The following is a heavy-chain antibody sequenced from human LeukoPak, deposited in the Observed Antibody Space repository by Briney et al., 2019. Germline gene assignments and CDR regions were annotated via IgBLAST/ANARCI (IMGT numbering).Heavy chain of an antibody. J-gene: IGHJ4*02. Sequence: GASVKVSCKASGGTFSSYAISWVRQAPGQGLEWMGRIIPILGIANYAQKFQGRVTITADKSTSTAYMELSSLRSEDTAVYYCVFWWQTEEYFDYWGQGTLVTVSS. D-gene: IGHD2-21*01. CDR3: VFWWQTEEYFDY. V-gene: IGHV1-69*04. CDR1: GGTFSSYA. CDR2: IIPILGIA.